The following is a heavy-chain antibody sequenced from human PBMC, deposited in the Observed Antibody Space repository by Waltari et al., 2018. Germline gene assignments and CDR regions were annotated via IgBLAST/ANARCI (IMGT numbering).Heavy chain of an antibody. V-gene: IGHV3-30-3*01. D-gene: IGHD3-16*02. Sequence: QVQLVESGGGVVQPGRSLRLSCAASGFTFSSYAMHWVRQAPGKGLEWVAVISYDGSNKYYADSVKGRFTISRDNSKNTLYLQMNSLRAEDTAVYYCARERLHLGELSPTFDYWGQGTLVTVSS. CDR3: ARERLHLGELSPTFDY. CDR2: ISYDGSNK. CDR1: GFTFSSYA. J-gene: IGHJ4*02.